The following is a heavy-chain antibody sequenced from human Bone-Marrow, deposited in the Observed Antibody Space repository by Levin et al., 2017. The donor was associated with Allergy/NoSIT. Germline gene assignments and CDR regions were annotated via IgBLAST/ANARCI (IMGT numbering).Heavy chain of an antibody. CDR2: ISYDGSNK. CDR1: GFTFSSYA. V-gene: IGHV3-30-3*01. CDR3: ARDSFYGSGSYYGSAFDI. Sequence: GGSLRLSCAASGFTFSSYAMHWVRQAPGKGLEWVAVISYDGSNKYYADSVKGRFTISRDNSKNTLYLQMNSLRAEDTAVYYCARDSFYGSGSYYGSAFDIWGQGTMVTVSS. J-gene: IGHJ3*02. D-gene: IGHD3-10*01.